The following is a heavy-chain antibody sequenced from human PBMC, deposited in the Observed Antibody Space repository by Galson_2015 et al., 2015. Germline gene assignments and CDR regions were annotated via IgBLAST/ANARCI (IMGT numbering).Heavy chain of an antibody. D-gene: IGHD6-13*01. Sequence: SVKVSCKASGYTFTSYAMHWVRQAPGQRLEWMGWVNAGNGNTKYSQKFQGRVTITRDTSASTAYMELSSLRSEDTAVYYCATRYVVAAALVVWGQGTLVTVSS. CDR1: GYTFTSYA. CDR3: ATRYVVAAALVV. J-gene: IGHJ4*02. CDR2: VNAGNGNT. V-gene: IGHV1-3*01.